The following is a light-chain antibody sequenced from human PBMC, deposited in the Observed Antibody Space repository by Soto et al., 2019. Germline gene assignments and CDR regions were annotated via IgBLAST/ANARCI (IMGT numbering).Light chain of an antibody. CDR2: GND. V-gene: IGLV1-44*01. CDR3: AAWDDRLNAPV. Sequence: QSVLTQPPLASGTPGQRVTISCSGSNSNIGSNAVNWYQQLPGTAPKLLIHGNDQRPSGVPDRLSGSKSGTSASLAISGLQSEDEADYYCAAWDDRLNAPVFGGGTKLTVL. J-gene: IGLJ2*01. CDR1: NSNIGSNA.